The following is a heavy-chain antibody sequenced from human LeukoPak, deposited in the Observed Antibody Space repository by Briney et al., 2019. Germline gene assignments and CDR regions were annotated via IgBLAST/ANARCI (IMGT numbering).Heavy chain of an antibody. CDR1: GFTFNSYG. V-gene: IGHV3-23*01. J-gene: IGHJ6*03. D-gene: IGHD4-17*01. Sequence: PGGSLRLSCEASGFTFNSYGMSWVRQAPGKGLEWVSAISVSGYTTYYADSVKGRFTISRDNSENTLYLQMNSLRAEDTAVYYCAKSSGYGDYGYYYYYMDVWGKGTTVTISS. CDR3: AKSSGYGDYGYYYYYMDV. CDR2: ISVSGYTT.